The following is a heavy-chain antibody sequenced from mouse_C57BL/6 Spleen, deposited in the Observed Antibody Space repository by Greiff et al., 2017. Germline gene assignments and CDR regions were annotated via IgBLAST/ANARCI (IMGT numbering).Heavy chain of an antibody. Sequence: EVMLVESGGGLVQPGGSLKLSCAASGFTFSDYYMYWVRQTPEKRLEWVAYISNGGGSTYYPDTVKGRFTISRDNAKNTLYLQMSRLKSEDTAMYYCARRGTTANYYAMDYWGQGTSVTVSS. CDR1: GFTFSDYY. CDR2: ISNGGGST. CDR3: ARRGTTANYYAMDY. J-gene: IGHJ4*01. D-gene: IGHD1-2*01. V-gene: IGHV5-12*01.